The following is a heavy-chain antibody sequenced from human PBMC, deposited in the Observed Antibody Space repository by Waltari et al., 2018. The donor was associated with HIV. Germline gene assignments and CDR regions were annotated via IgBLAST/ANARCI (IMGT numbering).Heavy chain of an antibody. V-gene: IGHV3-48*01. Sequence: QLVESGGGLVQPGGSLRLSCAVSGFTFSSYSMNWVRQAPGKGLEWVSYISSSSSTIYYADSVKGRFTISRDNAKNSLYLQMNSLRAEDTAVYYCARDRGYSSTHYGMDVWGQGTT. D-gene: IGHD6-13*01. J-gene: IGHJ6*02. CDR3: ARDRGYSSTHYGMDV. CDR1: GFTFSSYS. CDR2: ISSSSSTI.